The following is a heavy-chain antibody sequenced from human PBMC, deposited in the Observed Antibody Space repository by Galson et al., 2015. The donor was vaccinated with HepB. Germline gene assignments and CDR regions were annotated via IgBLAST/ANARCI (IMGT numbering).Heavy chain of an antibody. CDR2: IYYSGST. Sequence: TLSLTCTVSGGSISSGGYYWSWIRQHPGKGLEWIGYIYYSGSTYYNPSLKSRVTISVDTSKNQFSLKLSSVTAADTAVYYCARDWPDASHYDFWSGSPVRYFDLWGRGTLVTVSS. CDR1: GGSISSGGYY. J-gene: IGHJ2*01. D-gene: IGHD3-3*01. CDR3: ARDWPDASHYDFWSGSPVRYFDL. V-gene: IGHV4-31*03.